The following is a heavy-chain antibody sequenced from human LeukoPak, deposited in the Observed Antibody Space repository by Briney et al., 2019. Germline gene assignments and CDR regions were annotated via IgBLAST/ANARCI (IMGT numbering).Heavy chain of an antibody. V-gene: IGHV1-18*01. CDR2: ISAYNGNT. J-gene: IGHJ4*02. D-gene: IGHD3-22*01. Sequence: ASVKVSCKASGYTFTSYGISWVRQAPGQGLEWMGWISAYNGNTHYAQKLQGRVTMTTDTSTSTAYMELRSLRSDDTAVYYCARDRVYDSSGYYYNYWGQGTLVTVSS. CDR3: ARDRVYDSSGYYYNY. CDR1: GYTFTSYG.